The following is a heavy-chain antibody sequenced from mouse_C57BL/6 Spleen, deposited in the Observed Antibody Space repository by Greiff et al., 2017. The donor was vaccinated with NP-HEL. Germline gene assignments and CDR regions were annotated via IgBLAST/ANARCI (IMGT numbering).Heavy chain of an antibody. CDR3: ARGREVYYAMDY. CDR2: IYPRSGNT. V-gene: IGHV1-81*01. Sequence: VHLVESGAELARPGASVKLSCKASGYTFTSYGISWVKQRTGQGLEWIGEIYPRSGNTYYNEKFKGKATLTADKSSSTAYMELRSLTSEDSAVYFCARGREVYYAMDYWGQGTSVTVSS. CDR1: GYTFTSYG. D-gene: IGHD1-3*01. J-gene: IGHJ4*01.